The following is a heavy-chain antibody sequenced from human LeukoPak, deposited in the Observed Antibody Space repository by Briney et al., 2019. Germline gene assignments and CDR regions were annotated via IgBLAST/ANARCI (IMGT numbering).Heavy chain of an antibody. V-gene: IGHV4-4*02. CDR1: GGFISSGNW. Sequence: PSETLSLTCAVSGGFISSGNWWSWVRQPPGKGLEWIGEIYRDGNTNYNPSLESRVTISVDKSKNQFSLRLSPLTAADTAVYHCARSGAYAIDVWGHGTMVTVSS. CDR2: IYRDGNT. J-gene: IGHJ3*01. CDR3: ARSGAYAIDV.